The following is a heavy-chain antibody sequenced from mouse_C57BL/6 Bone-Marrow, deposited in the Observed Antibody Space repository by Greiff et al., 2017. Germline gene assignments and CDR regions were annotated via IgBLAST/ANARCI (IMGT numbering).Heavy chain of an antibody. J-gene: IGHJ3*01. CDR1: GFSFNTYA. CDR2: IRSTSNNYAT. CDR3: VRQGGLYGGWFAY. D-gene: IGHD1-1*01. V-gene: IGHV10-1*01. Sequence: EVKLVESGGGLVQPKGSLKLSCAASGFSFNTYAMNWVRQAPGKGLEWVARIRSTSNNYATYYADSVKDRFTISRDDSESMLYLQMNNLKTEDTAMYYCVRQGGLYGGWFAYWGQGTLVTVSA.